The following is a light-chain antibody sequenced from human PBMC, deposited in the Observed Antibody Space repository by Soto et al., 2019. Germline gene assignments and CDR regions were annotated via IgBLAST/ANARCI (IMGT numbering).Light chain of an antibody. J-gene: IGKJ1*01. CDR1: QDIDIS. Sequence: GDRVTITCRASQDIDISLAWXQQRXGXXPXXXSYAASGLVTGVPPTFSCSGSGTELTLTISSVQPDDFATYYCLQHYNFSWTFGQGTKV. CDR2: AAS. CDR3: LQHYNFSWT. V-gene: IGKV1-17*03.